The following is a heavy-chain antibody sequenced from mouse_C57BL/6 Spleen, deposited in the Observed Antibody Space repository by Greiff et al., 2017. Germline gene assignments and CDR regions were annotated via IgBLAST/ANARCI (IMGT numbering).Heavy chain of an antibody. J-gene: IGHJ1*03. V-gene: IGHV1-80*01. CDR1: GYAFSSYW. CDR3: ASQYYGSGHWYFDV. D-gene: IGHD1-1*01. CDR2: IYPGDGDT. Sequence: VKLMESGAELVKPGASVKISCKASGYAFSSYWMNWVKQRPGKGLEWIGQIYPGDGDTTYNGKFKGKATLTADKSSSTAYMQLSSLTSEDSAVYFCASQYYGSGHWYFDVGGTGTTVTVSS.